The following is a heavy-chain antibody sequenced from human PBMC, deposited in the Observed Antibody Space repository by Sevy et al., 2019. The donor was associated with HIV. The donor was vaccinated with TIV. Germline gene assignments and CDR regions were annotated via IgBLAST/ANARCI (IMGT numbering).Heavy chain of an antibody. CDR2: FDPEDGET. CDR1: GYTLTELS. D-gene: IGHD5-18*01. V-gene: IGHV1-24*01. J-gene: IGHJ5*02. Sequence: ASVKVYCKVSGYTLTELSMHWVRQAPGKGLEWMGGFDPEDGETIYAQKFQGRVTMTEDTSTDTAYMELSSLRSEDTAVYYCATGGGYSYGSRYLHLNWFDPWGQGTLVTVSS. CDR3: ATGGGYSYGSRYLHLNWFDP.